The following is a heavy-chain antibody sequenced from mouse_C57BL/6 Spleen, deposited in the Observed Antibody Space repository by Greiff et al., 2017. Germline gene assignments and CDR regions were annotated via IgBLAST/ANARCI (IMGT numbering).Heavy chain of an antibody. J-gene: IGHJ4*01. Sequence: QVQLQQSGTDLVKPGASVKLSCKASGYTFTSYWMHWVKQRPGQGLEWIGNINPSNGGTNYNEKFKSKATLTVDKTSSTAYMQLSSLTSEDSAVYYCARSRIYYGNYLAMDYWGQGTSVTVSS. CDR1: GYTFTSYW. D-gene: IGHD2-1*01. V-gene: IGHV1-53*01. CDR2: INPSNGGT. CDR3: ARSRIYYGNYLAMDY.